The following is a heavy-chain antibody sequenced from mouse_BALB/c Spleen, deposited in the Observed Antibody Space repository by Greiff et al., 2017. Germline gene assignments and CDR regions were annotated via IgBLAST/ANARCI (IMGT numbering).Heavy chain of an antibody. CDR1: GFTFSSFG. CDR3: ARVDSSGLFAY. J-gene: IGHJ3*01. D-gene: IGHD3-2*01. CDR2: ISSGSSTI. Sequence: EVKVVESGGGLVQPGGSRKLSCAASGFTFSSFGMHWVRQAPEKGLEWVAYISSGSSTIYYADTVKGRFTISRDNPKNTLFLQMTSLRSEDTAMYYCARVDSSGLFAYWGQGTLVTVSA. V-gene: IGHV5-17*02.